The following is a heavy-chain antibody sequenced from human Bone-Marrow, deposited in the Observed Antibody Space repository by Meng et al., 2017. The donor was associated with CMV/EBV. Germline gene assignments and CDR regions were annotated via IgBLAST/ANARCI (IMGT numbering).Heavy chain of an antibody. CDR3: ARESRGSWFGFDY. Sequence: SCAASGFSVSNSYMSWVRQAPGKGLEWVSIVYSGSNTDYSDSVKGRFSISRDNSKNTLYLQMNSLRADDTAVYYCARESRGSWFGFDYWGQGILVTVSS. V-gene: IGHV3-53*01. D-gene: IGHD6-13*01. CDR2: VYSGSNT. J-gene: IGHJ4*02. CDR1: GFSVSNSY.